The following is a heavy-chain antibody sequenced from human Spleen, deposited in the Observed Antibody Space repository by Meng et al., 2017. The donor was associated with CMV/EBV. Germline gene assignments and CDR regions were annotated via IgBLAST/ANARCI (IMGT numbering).Heavy chain of an antibody. CDR3: AKGRSSSSGHVFDY. D-gene: IGHD6-6*01. Sequence: ASGVSFGTNAMHWVRRAPGKGLEWVAIIWYDGSNIYYADSVKGRFTISRDNSKNTLWLQMSSLSVEDTALYYCAKGRSSSSGHVFDYWGQGTLVTVSS. J-gene: IGHJ4*02. V-gene: IGHV3-33*06. CDR2: IWYDGSNI. CDR1: GVSFGTNA.